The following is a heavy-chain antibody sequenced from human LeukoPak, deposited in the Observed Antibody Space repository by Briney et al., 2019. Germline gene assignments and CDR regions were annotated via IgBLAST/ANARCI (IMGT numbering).Heavy chain of an antibody. CDR1: GYSISSGYY. CDR3: ARSYSGWFEDVFDL. D-gene: IGHD6-19*01. V-gene: IGHV4-38-2*02. CDR2: IHHSGST. Sequence: SETLSLTCIVSGYSISSGYYWGWIRQPPGKGLEWIGNIHHSGSTYYNPSLQSRVTISVDTSKNQSTLKLTSVIAADTAVYYCARSYSGWFEDVFDLWGQGTMVTVSS. J-gene: IGHJ3*01.